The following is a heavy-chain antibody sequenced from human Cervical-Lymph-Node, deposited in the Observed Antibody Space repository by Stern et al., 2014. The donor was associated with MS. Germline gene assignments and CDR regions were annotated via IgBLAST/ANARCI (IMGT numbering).Heavy chain of an antibody. CDR2: ISWNGAMI. V-gene: IGHV3-9*01. J-gene: IGHJ4*02. Sequence: VQLVESGGGMVQPGRSLRLSCAASGFSFDDYAMHWVRQAPGKGLEWVSRISWNGAMIDYADSVKGRFTISRDNAKSSLYLQMNSLRPEDTALYYCARVAGSYLFVLRDYFDCWGQGALVTVSS. D-gene: IGHD3-10*01. CDR3: ARVAGSYLFVLRDYFDC. CDR1: GFSFDDYA.